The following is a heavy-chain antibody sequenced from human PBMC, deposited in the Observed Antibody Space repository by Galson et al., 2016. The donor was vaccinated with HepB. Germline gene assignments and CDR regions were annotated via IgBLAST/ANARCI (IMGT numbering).Heavy chain of an antibody. CDR3: SSRFTGYYNN. D-gene: IGHD3-9*01. V-gene: IGHV3-74*01. CDR1: GFTFSSYW. CDR2: INSDGCRT. Sequence: SLRLSCAASGFTFSSYWIHWVRQAPGKGLVWVSRINSDGCRTDYADSVKGRFMISRDNAKNTLYLQMNSLRAEDTAVYYCSSRFTGYYNNWGQGTLVTVSS. J-gene: IGHJ4*02.